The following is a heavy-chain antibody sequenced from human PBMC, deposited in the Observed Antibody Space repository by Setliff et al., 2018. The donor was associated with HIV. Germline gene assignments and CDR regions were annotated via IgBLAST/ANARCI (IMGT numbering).Heavy chain of an antibody. D-gene: IGHD3-3*01. CDR2: ISVYNDNT. CDR3: ARVDGYNYYDSGGLDY. V-gene: IGHV1-18*01. J-gene: IGHJ4*02. Sequence: ASVKVSCKASGYTFSTYGISWVRQAPGQGLEWMGWISVYNDNTNYAQKFQGRVTMTTDTSTNTAYMELRSLRSDDTAVYHCARVDGYNYYDSGGLDYWGQGTLVTVSS. CDR1: GYTFSTYG.